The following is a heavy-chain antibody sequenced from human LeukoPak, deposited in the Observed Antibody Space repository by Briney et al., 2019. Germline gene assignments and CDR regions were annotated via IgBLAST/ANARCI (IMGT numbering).Heavy chain of an antibody. CDR2: IYTSGST. J-gene: IGHJ5*02. D-gene: IGHD2-2*01. CDR3: ARAGIVVVPAAFDP. CDR1: GGSISIGSYY. Sequence: SETLSLTCTVSGGSISIGSYYWSWIRQPAGKGLEWIGRIYTSGSTNYNPSLKSRVTISVDTSKNQFSLKLSSVTAADTAVYYCARAGIVVVPAAFDPWGQGTLVTVSS. V-gene: IGHV4-61*02.